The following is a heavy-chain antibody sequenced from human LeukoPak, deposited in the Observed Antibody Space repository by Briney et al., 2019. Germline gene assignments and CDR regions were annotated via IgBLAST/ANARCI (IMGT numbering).Heavy chain of an antibody. Sequence: ASVKVSCKASGYTFTNYYIHWARQAPGQRLEWMGWVNADDSNTKYSQEFQGRVTITRDTSASTAYMDLNSLRSEDMAVYYCAVGDYYYDTRFDYWGQGTLVTVSS. CDR2: VNADDSNT. D-gene: IGHD3-22*01. J-gene: IGHJ4*02. V-gene: IGHV1-3*03. CDR3: AVGDYYYDTRFDY. CDR1: GYTFTNYY.